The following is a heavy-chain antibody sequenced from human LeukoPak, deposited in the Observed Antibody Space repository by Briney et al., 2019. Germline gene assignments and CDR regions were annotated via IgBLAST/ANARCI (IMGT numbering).Heavy chain of an antibody. CDR3: ARSYDSSGYYYFDY. D-gene: IGHD3-22*01. V-gene: IGHV4-4*07. Sequence: SETLSLNCTVPGGSISSYYWSWIRQPAGKGLDWIGRIYTSGSTNYNPSLKSRVTMSVDTSKNQFSLKLSSVTAADTAVYYCARSYDSSGYYYFDYWGQGTLVTVSS. CDR1: GGSISSYY. J-gene: IGHJ4*02. CDR2: IYTSGST.